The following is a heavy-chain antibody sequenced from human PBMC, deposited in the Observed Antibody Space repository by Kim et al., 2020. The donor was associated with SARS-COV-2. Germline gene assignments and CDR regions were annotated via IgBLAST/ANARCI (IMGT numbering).Heavy chain of an antibody. CDR2: IIPIFGTA. D-gene: IGHD6-19*01. CDR1: GGTFSSYA. J-gene: IGHJ4*02. Sequence: SVKVSCKASGGTFSSYAISWVRQAPGQGLEWMGGIIPIFGTANYAQKFQGRVTITADESTSTAYMELSSLRSEDTAVYYCARVKTHSGWENSYYFDYWGQGTLVTVSS. V-gene: IGHV1-69*13. CDR3: ARVKTHSGWENSYYFDY.